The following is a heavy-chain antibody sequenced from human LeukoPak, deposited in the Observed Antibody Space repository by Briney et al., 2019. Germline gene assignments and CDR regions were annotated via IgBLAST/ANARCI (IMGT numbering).Heavy chain of an antibody. D-gene: IGHD3-10*01. CDR3: ARGGRFGELEMDY. Sequence: PSETLSLTRPVSGGSISSYYWSWIRQPPGKGLEWIGYIYYSGSTNYNPSFKSRVIISVDMSKNQFSLKLSSVTAADTAVYYCARGGRFGELEMDYWGQGTLVTVST. V-gene: IGHV4-59*01. CDR1: GGSISSYY. J-gene: IGHJ4*02. CDR2: IYYSGST.